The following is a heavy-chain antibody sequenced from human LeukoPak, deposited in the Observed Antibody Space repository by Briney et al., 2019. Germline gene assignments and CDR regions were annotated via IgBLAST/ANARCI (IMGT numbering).Heavy chain of an antibody. D-gene: IGHD1-26*01. CDR2: IRYDGSNK. J-gene: IGHJ3*02. CDR1: GLTFSSYG. V-gene: IGHV3-30*02. Sequence: GGSLRLSCAASGLTFSSYGMHWVRQAPGKGLEWVAFIRYDGSNKYYADSVKGRFTISRDNSKNTLYLQMNSLRAEDTAVYYCAKKTIVGATVDAFDIWGQGTMVTVSS. CDR3: AKKTIVGATVDAFDI.